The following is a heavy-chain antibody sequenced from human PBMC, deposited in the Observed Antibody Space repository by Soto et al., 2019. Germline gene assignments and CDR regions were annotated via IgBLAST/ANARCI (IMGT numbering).Heavy chain of an antibody. Sequence: PGGSQTLSCAASGFTFSSYAIRGVRQDTGKGLEWVSGSSGSEGRIHHADSVKGRFTFPRDNSKNTLYLQMNSLRAADTAVYYSGNEGGFDHWGQGTLVTVSS. CDR3: GNEGGFDH. V-gene: IGHV3-23*01. D-gene: IGHD3-16*01. J-gene: IGHJ5*02. CDR1: GFTFSSYA. CDR2: SSGSEGRI.